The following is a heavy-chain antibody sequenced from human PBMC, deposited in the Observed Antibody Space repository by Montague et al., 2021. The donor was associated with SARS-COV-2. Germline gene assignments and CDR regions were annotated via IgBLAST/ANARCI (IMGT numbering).Heavy chain of an antibody. D-gene: IGHD6-19*01. V-gene: IGHV4-39*01. CDR3: ARQENSSGWFKPDAFDI. CDR2: IYYSGRT. J-gene: IGHJ3*02. CDR1: VGSRSSSSYE. Sequence: SETLSLTCAGAVGSRSSSSYEWGGIRQPPGKGLEGIGRIYYSGRTYYNPSLKSRVTISVDTSKNQFSLKLSSVTAADTAVYYCARQENSSGWFKPDAFDIWGQGTMVTVSS.